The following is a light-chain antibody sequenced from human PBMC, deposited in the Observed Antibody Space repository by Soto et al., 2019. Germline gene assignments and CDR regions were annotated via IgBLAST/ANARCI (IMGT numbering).Light chain of an antibody. CDR3: SSYSISTAYL. Sequence: QSVLTQPCSVSGSPGQSVTISCTGTSSDVGGYNYVSWYQQFPGKAPKLMIFEVSNRPSGVSYRFSGSKSGNTASLTISGLQAEDEADYFCSSYSISTAYLFGTGTKVTVL. CDR2: EVS. V-gene: IGLV2-14*01. CDR1: SSDVGGYNY. J-gene: IGLJ1*01.